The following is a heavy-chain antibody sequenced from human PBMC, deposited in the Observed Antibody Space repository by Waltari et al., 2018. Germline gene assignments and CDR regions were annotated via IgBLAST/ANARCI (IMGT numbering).Heavy chain of an antibody. CDR2: IIPILGVP. CDR3: ARDASRYSGYANHDY. CDR1: GGTFSTYN. D-gene: IGHD5-12*01. J-gene: IGHJ4*02. V-gene: IGHV1-69*08. Sequence: QVQLVQSGAEVKSPGSSVTVSCRASGGTFSTYNVNWVRQAPGQGLEWMGMIIPILGVPDYAPRFQGRLTITADESTSTAYMELTSLTSDDTAIYYCARDASRYSGYANHDYWGQGTLVTVSS.